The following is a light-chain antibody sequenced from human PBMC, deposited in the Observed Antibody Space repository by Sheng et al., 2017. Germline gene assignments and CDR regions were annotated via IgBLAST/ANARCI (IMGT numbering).Light chain of an antibody. CDR1: QDISNY. CDR3: QQYDNLPSFSL. V-gene: IGKV1-33*01. CDR2: DAS. J-gene: IGKJ3*01. Sequence: DIQMTQSPSSLSASVGDRVTITCQASQDISNYLNWYQQKPGKAPKLLIYDASNLETGVPSRFSGSGSGTDFTFTISSLQPEDIATYYCQQYDNLPSFSLFGP.